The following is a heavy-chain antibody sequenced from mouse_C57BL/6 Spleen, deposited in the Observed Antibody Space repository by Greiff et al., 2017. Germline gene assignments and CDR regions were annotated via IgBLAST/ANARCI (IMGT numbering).Heavy chain of an antibody. CDR1: GYTFTDYY. Sequence: EVQLQQSGPELVKPGASVKISCKASGYTFTDYYMNWVKQSHGKSLEWIGDINPNNGGTSYNQKFKGKATLTVDKSSSTSYMELRSLTSEDSAVYYCARSGPITKVEDWYVDVWGTGTTVTVSS. J-gene: IGHJ1*03. CDR2: INPNNGGT. V-gene: IGHV1-26*01. D-gene: IGHD1-1*01. CDR3: ARSGPITKVEDWYVDV.